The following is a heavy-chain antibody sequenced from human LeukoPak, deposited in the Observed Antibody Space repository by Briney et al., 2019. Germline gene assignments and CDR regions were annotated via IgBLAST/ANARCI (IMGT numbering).Heavy chain of an antibody. Sequence: QAWGSLRLSCATSGFNFHRYTIHWVRQAPGKGLEWVSLAGWAGGTTYYSDSVRGRFTISRDSGRNSVYLQMNSLTTDDTAFYFCAKELDTMFFDYWGQGALVTVSS. V-gene: IGHV3-43*01. CDR2: AGWAGGTT. D-gene: IGHD3-10*02. CDR3: AKELDTMFFDY. J-gene: IGHJ4*02. CDR1: GFNFHRYT.